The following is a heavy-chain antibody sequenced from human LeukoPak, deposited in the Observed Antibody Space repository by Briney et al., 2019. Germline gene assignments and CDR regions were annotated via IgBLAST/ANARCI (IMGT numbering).Heavy chain of an antibody. V-gene: IGHV4-61*02. J-gene: IGHJ6*03. Sequence: KPSQTLSLTCTVSGGSISSGSYYWSWIRQPAGKGLEWIGRIYTSGSTNYNPSLKSRVTISVDTSKNQFSLKLSSVTAADTAVYYCARDSWGIAARLYYYNYYMDVWGKGTTVTVSS. CDR2: IYTSGST. D-gene: IGHD6-6*01. CDR1: GGSISSGSYY. CDR3: ARDSWGIAARLYYYNYYMDV.